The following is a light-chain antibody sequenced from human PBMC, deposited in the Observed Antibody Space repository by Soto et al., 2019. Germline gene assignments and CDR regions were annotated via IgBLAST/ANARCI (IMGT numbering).Light chain of an antibody. CDR3: CSYAGSSPFGHVV. V-gene: IGLV2-23*02. J-gene: IGLJ2*01. CDR2: EVS. Sequence: QSALTQPASVSGSPGQSITISCTGTSSDVGSYNLVSWYQQHPGKAPKLMIYEVSKRPSGVSNRFSGSKSGNTASLTISGLQAEDEADYYCCSYAGSSPFGHVVFGGGTKVTVL. CDR1: SSDVGSYNL.